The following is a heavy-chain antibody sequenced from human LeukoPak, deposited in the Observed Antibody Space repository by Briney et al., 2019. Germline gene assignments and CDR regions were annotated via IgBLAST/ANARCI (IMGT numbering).Heavy chain of an antibody. CDR2: IYTSGST. J-gene: IGHJ3*02. D-gene: IGHD3-22*01. V-gene: IGHV4-4*09. CDR1: GGSISSYY. Sequence: SETLSLTCTVSGGSISSYYWSWIRQPPRKGLEWIGYIYTSGSTNYNPSLKSRVTISVDTSKNQFSLKLSSVTAADTAVYYCARQGHYYDSTSAAFDIWGQGTMVTVSS. CDR3: ARQGHYYDSTSAAFDI.